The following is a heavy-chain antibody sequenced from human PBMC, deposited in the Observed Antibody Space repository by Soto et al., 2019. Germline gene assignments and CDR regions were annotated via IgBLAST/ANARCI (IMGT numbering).Heavy chain of an antibody. CDR3: AREFCSGGNCYTYYFDP. V-gene: IGHV3-74*01. Sequence: PGGPLRLSCAASGLTFNRYWMHWVRHAPGKGLVWVSHINTDGSNTNYADSVKGRFTISRDNAKSTLFLQMNSLRDEDTAVYYCAREFCSGGNCYTYYFDPWGQGIPVTVSS. J-gene: IGHJ5*02. CDR2: INTDGSNT. CDR1: GLTFNRYW. D-gene: IGHD2-15*01.